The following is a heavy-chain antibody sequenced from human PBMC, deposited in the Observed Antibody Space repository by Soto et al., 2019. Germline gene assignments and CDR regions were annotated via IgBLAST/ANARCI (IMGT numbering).Heavy chain of an antibody. CDR2: INHSGST. V-gene: IGHV4-34*01. CDR1: GGSFSGYY. D-gene: IGHD4-4*01. Sequence: ASETLSLTCAVYGGSFSGYYWSWIRQPPGKGLEWIGEINHSGSTNYNPSLKSRVTISVDTSKNQFSLKLSSVTAADTAVYYCARAPRNYGSGGWFDPWGQGTLVTVSS. J-gene: IGHJ5*02. CDR3: ARAPRNYGSGGWFDP.